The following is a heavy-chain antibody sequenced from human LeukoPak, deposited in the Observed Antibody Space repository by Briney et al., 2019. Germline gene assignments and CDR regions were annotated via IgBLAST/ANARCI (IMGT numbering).Heavy chain of an antibody. Sequence: PSETLSLTCTVSGGSISSYYRSWIRQPPGKGLEWIGYIYYSGSTNYNPSLKSRVTISVDTSKNQFSLKLSSVTAADTAVYYCVGGFGGSYRVDYWGQGTLVTVSS. D-gene: IGHD3-16*02. CDR1: GGSISSYY. J-gene: IGHJ4*02. CDR3: VGGFGGSYRVDY. CDR2: IYYSGST. V-gene: IGHV4-59*01.